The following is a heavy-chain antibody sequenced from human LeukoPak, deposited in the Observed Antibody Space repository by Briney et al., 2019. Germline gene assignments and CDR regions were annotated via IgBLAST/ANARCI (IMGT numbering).Heavy chain of an antibody. CDR2: IYYSGST. J-gene: IGHJ4*02. V-gene: IGHV4-39*01. D-gene: IGHD3-22*01. Sequence: SETLSLTCTVSGGSISSSSYYWGWIRQPPGKGLKWIGSIYYSGSTYYNPSLKSRVTISVDTSKNQFSLKLSSVTAADTAVYYCARHQTYYDSSGYTFLSYFDYWGQGTLVTVSS. CDR1: GGSISSSSYY. CDR3: ARHQTYYDSSGYTFLSYFDY.